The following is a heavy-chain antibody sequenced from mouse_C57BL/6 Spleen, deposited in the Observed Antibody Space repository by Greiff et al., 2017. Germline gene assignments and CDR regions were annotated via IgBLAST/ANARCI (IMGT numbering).Heavy chain of an antibody. Sequence: VQLQQSGAELVKPGASVKISCKASGYAFSSYWMNWVKQRPGKGLEWIGQIYPGDGDTNYNGKFKGKATLTADKSSSTAYLQLSSLTSEDSAVYFCARIWSNYEGDYWGQGTTLTVSS. CDR3: ARIWSNYEGDY. D-gene: IGHD2-5*01. CDR1: GYAFSSYW. J-gene: IGHJ2*01. V-gene: IGHV1-80*01. CDR2: IYPGDGDT.